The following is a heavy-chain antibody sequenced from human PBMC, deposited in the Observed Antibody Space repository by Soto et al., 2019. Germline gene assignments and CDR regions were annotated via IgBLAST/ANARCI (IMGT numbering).Heavy chain of an antibody. J-gene: IGHJ3*02. V-gene: IGHV1-69*12. D-gene: IGHD3-16*01. CDR1: GGTLTNHA. Sequence: QVHLVQSGAELKKPGSSVKLSCKTSGGTLTNHAIIWVRQAPGQRLLWMGGIIPTFGTVNYSLKFQVRLTITADEKTGTASMELTYLRPEDTAVYYCAAIRGEYRLGGAIDIWGRGTVVTVSA. CDR3: AAIRGEYRLGGAIDI. CDR2: IIPTFGTV.